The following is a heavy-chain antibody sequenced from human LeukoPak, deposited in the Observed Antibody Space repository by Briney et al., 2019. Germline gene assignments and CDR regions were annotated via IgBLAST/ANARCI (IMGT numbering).Heavy chain of an antibody. J-gene: IGHJ5*02. CDR3: ARYAQADWFDP. CDR2: INYSGST. D-gene: IGHD2-2*01. V-gene: IGHV4-59*01. Sequence: SETLSLTCTVSGGSISSYCWSWIRQPPGKGLEWIGYINYSGSTNYNPSLKSRVTIPVDTSKNQFSLKLSSVTAADTAVYYCARYAQADWFDPWGQGTLVTVSS. CDR1: GGSISSYC.